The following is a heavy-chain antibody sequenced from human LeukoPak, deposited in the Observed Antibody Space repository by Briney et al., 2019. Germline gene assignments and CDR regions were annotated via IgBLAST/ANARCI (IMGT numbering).Heavy chain of an antibody. Sequence: PGGSLRLSCAASGFTFSSYWMHWVRQAPGKGLVWVSRVNGDGSSTSYADSVKGRFTISRDNAKNTLYLQMNSLRAEDTAVYYCAKPSGNVVAVPMDVWGKGTTVTVSS. CDR3: AKPSGNVVAVPMDV. CDR1: GFTFSSYW. V-gene: IGHV3-74*01. D-gene: IGHD2-21*01. J-gene: IGHJ6*04. CDR2: VNGDGSST.